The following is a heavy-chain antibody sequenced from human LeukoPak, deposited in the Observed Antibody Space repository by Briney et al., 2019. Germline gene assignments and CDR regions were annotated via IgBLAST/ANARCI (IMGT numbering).Heavy chain of an antibody. CDR1: GITVASSY. D-gene: IGHD6-13*01. J-gene: IGHJ4*02. CDR2: IKYDGDEE. V-gene: IGHV3-7*01. Sequence: PGGSLRLSCAASGITVASSYMSWVRQAPGKGLEWVANIKYDGDEEYYVDSVKGRFTISRDNAKNSLYLQLNSLRVEDTAVYYCKSGGAAPGSFDNWGQGTLVTVSP. CDR3: KSGGAAPGSFDN.